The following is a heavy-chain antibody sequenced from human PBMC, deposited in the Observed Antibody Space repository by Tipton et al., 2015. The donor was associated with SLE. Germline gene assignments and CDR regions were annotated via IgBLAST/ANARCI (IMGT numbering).Heavy chain of an antibody. J-gene: IGHJ4*02. CDR2: VSYTEHTT. Sequence: TLSLTCAVSGGSISNYNYWSWIRQPPGKGLEWIGYVSYTEHTTNYNPSLKSRVTISVDTSKNQFSLKVTSVSAADTAVYYCARHQSFRGGSYDFWSGLYQFDYWGQGALVTVSS. CDR3: ARHQSFRGGSYDFWSGLYQFDY. V-gene: IGHV4-59*08. D-gene: IGHD3-3*01. CDR1: GGSISNYNY.